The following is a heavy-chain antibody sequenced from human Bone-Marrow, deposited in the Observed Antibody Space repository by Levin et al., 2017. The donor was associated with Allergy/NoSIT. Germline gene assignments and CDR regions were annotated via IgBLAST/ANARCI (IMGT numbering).Heavy chain of an antibody. V-gene: IGHV3-74*01. Sequence: GESLKISCAASGFTFSQSWMHWVRQAPGKGLMWVANINNDGTRTFYADSVKGRFTISRDNAKNTLYLQMNSLRAEDTAVYYCARLTVPGPDYWGQGTLVTVSS. CDR2: INNDGTRT. CDR1: GFTFSQSW. CDR3: ARLTVPGPDY. J-gene: IGHJ4*02. D-gene: IGHD6-19*01.